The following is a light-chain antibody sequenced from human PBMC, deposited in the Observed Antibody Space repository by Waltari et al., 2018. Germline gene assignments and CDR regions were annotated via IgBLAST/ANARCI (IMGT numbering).Light chain of an antibody. CDR2: DVS. J-gene: IGLJ2*01. Sequence: QSALTQPRSVSGSPGQSVTISCTGTSSDVGGYNYFSWYQQHPGNAPKLMIYDVSKRPSGVPDRFSGSKSGNTASLTISGLQAEDEADYYCCSYAGSYVVFGGGTKLTVL. CDR3: CSYAGSYVV. V-gene: IGLV2-11*01. CDR1: SSDVGGYNY.